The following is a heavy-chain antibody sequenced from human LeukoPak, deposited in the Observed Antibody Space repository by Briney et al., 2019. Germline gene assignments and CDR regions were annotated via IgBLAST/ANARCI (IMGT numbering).Heavy chain of an antibody. J-gene: IGHJ4*02. CDR2: LDLDDDK. CDR3: ARTCPYYYDSSGYPDY. D-gene: IGHD3-22*01. Sequence: SGPALVKPTQTRTLTCTFSGFSLSTSGMCVSWIRQPPGKALWGLPRLDLDDDKYYSTFLNHRLTISKDTSKNPVVLTMTHMDPVDTATYYCARTCPYYYDSSGYPDYWGQGTLVTVSS. CDR1: GFSLSTSGMC. V-gene: IGHV2-70*11.